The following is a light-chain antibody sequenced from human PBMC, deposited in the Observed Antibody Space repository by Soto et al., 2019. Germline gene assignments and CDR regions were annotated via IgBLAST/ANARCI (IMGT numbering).Light chain of an antibody. CDR1: QSVSNNY. V-gene: IGKV3-20*01. CDR3: QQYGGSPRT. CDR2: GAS. Sequence: EVVLTQSPGTLSLSPGERATLSCRASQSVSNNYLAWYQQKPGQAPRLLIYGASSRATGIPDRFSGSGSGTDFTLTISRLEPEDLAVYYCQQYGGSPRTFGQGTKLEI. J-gene: IGKJ2*01.